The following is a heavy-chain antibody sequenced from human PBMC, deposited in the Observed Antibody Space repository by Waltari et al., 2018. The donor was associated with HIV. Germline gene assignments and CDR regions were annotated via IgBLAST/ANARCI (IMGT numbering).Heavy chain of an antibody. D-gene: IGHD3-9*01. V-gene: IGHV4-39*01. J-gene: IGHJ4*02. CDR1: GGSFSTSSFY. Sequence: QLQLQESGPGLVTPSEPLSLTCPVSGGSFSTSSFYWAWLRQAPGKGLEWIGSVYYTGSTFYNPSLESRLSVSVDTSKKEVSLRLSSVTAADTAVYYCARHMISERGSYDILTGFDYWGQGTLVTVSS. CDR2: VYYTGST. CDR3: ARHMISERGSYDILTGFDY.